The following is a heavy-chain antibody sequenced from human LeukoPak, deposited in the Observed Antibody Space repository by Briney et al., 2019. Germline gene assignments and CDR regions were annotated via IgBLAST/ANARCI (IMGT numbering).Heavy chain of an antibody. J-gene: IGHJ4*02. CDR1: GFTFSSYA. CDR2: ISRSGVDT. CDR3: ARRGGHYFDY. Sequence: GGSLRLSCAASGFTFSSYAMSWIRQAPGKGLEWVSVISRSGVDTYYADSVRGRFTISKDNSKNTLYLQMNSLRAEDTAVYYCARRGGHYFDYWGQGTLVTVSS. V-gene: IGHV3-23*01.